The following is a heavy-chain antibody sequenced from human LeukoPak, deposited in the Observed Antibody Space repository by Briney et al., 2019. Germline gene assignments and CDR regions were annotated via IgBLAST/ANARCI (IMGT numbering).Heavy chain of an antibody. Sequence: GGSLRLSCTASGFTFSGHWIHWVRQAPGMGLVWVSRINERGTDSMYAESVKGRFTISRDSGKNSLYLQMNSLRVDDTALYYCVRDPFFSVPWGQGTLVTVSS. CDR2: INERGTDS. D-gene: IGHD2/OR15-2a*01. CDR3: VRDPFFSVP. V-gene: IGHV3-74*03. J-gene: IGHJ5*02. CDR1: GFTFSGHW.